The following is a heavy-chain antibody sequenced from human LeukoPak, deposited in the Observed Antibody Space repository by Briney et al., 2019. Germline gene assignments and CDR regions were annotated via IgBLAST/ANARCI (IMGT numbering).Heavy chain of an antibody. V-gene: IGHV3-33*01. CDR3: ARTASRGPQSAESFHH. J-gene: IGHJ1*01. CDR1: GFTFSSYC. Sequence: PGGSLRLSCAASGFTFSSYCMHWVRQAPGKGLEWVAVIWYDGTNKYYADSVKGRFTISRDNSKNTLYLQMNSLRAEDTAVYYCARTASRGPQSAESFHHWGQGTLVTVSS. CDR2: IWYDGTNK.